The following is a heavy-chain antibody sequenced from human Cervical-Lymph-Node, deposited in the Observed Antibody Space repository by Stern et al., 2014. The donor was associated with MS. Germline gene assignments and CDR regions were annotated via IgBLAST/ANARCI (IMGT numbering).Heavy chain of an antibody. J-gene: IGHJ4*02. CDR2: VIPTFGTT. V-gene: IGHV1-69*01. CDR3: ATTFR. D-gene: IGHD3-16*01. Sequence: MQLGESGAEVKKPGSSVKVSCKASGGTFSNDVINWVRQAPGQGLDWMGGVIPTFGTTKYAQRFQGRVKITADESMSTAYMELSSLRSEDTALYYCATTFRWGQGTLITVSS. CDR1: GGTFSNDV.